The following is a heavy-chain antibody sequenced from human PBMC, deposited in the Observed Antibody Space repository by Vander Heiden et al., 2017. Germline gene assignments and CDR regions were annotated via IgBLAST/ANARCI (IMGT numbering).Heavy chain of an antibody. J-gene: IGHJ4*02. CDR3: AKNLRPNIGSSGLDY. V-gene: IGHV3-30*18. CDR1: GFTFGSYG. CDR2: ISYDASNK. D-gene: IGHD1-26*01. Sequence: QVQLVESGGGVVQPGRSLRLSCAASGFTFGSYGMHWVPQAPGKGLEWVSVISYDASNKYYIDSVKGRFTISRDNSKNTLYLQMNSLRAADTAVYYCAKNLRPNIGSSGLDYWGQGTLVTVS.